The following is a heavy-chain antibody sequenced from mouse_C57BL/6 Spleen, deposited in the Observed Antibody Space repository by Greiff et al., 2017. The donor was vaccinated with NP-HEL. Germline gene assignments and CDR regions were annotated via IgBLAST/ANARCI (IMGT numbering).Heavy chain of an antibody. CDR1: GYTFTSYW. Sequence: VQLQQPGAELVMPGASVKLSCKASGYTFTSYWMHWVKQRPGQGLEWIGEIDPSDSYTNYNQKFKGKSTLTVDKPSSTAYMQLSSLTSEDSAVYYCARGGYYGSSFYAMDYWGQGTSVTVSS. CDR2: IDPSDSYT. V-gene: IGHV1-69*01. J-gene: IGHJ4*01. CDR3: ARGGYYGSSFYAMDY. D-gene: IGHD1-1*01.